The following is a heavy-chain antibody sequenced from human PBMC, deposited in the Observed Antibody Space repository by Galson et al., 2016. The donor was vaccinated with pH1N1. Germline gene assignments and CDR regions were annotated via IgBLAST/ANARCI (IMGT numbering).Heavy chain of an antibody. Sequence: SVKVSCKASGYTFTIYAISWVRQAPGQGLEWMGWINVYNGNTNYAQKFQGRVTMTTDTSTTTAYMELRSLRSDDTAVYYCARGVTFEAFDIWGQGTMVTVSS. CDR2: INVYNGNT. D-gene: IGHD2-21*02. J-gene: IGHJ3*02. CDR1: GYTFTIYA. CDR3: ARGVTFEAFDI. V-gene: IGHV1-18*01.